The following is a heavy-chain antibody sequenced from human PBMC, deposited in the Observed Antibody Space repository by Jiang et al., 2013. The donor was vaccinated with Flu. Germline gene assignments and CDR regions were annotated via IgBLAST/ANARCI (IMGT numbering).Heavy chain of an antibody. CDR1: GYTSTDFY. J-gene: IGHJ5*02. V-gene: IGHV1-46*01. Sequence: SGSELEKPGASVKVSCKASGYTSTDFYIHWVRQAPGKGLEWMGLISPRVGSTRYAQKFQGRITVTRDTSTSTVYMELSLLRSEDTAVYYCARDRPHNWFDPWGQGTPVIVSS. CDR3: ARDRPHNWFDP. CDR2: ISPRVGST.